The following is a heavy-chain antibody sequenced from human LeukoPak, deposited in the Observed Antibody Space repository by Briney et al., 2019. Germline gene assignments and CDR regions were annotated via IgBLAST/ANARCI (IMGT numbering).Heavy chain of an antibody. J-gene: IGHJ4*02. V-gene: IGHV3-74*01. CDR2: INSDGSST. Sequence: PGGSLRLSCAVSGFSFSSYWMHWVRQAPGKGLMWVSRINSDGSSTSYADSVKGRFTISRDNAKNTLYLQMNSLRAEDTAVYYCARLREIPVFGVVTKSTSYFDYWGQGTLVTVSS. D-gene: IGHD3-3*01. CDR3: ARLREIPVFGVVTKSTSYFDY. CDR1: GFSFSSYW.